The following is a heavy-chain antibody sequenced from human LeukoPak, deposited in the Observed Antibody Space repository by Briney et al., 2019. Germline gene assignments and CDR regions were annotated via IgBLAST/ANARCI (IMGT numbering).Heavy chain of an antibody. D-gene: IGHD6-6*01. CDR1: GFTVSSNY. V-gene: IGHV3-7*01. Sequence: GGSLRLSCAASGFTVSSNYMSWVRQAPGKGLEWVANIKQDGSEKYYVDSVKGRLTISRDNAKNSLYLQMNSLRAEDTAIYYCARERGGSSGFDIWGQGTMVTVSS. CDR2: IKQDGSEK. CDR3: ARERGGSSGFDI. J-gene: IGHJ3*02.